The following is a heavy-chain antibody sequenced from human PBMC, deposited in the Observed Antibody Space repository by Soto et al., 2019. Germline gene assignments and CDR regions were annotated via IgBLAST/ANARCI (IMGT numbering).Heavy chain of an antibody. J-gene: IGHJ6*02. CDR2: IYYSGST. CDR1: GGSISSSSYY. CDR3: ARPSRPGYYGMDV. V-gene: IGHV4-39*01. Sequence: PSETLSLTCTVSGGSISSSSYYWGWIRQPPGKGLEWIGSIYYSGSTYYNPSLKSRVTTSVDTSKNQFSLKLSSVTAADTAVYYCARPSRPGYYGMDVWGQGTTATVSS.